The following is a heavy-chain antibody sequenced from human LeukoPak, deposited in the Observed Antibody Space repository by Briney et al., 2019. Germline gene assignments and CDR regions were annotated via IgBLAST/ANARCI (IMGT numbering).Heavy chain of an antibody. D-gene: IGHD6-19*01. CDR2: IKQDGSER. CDR1: GFTFSSYW. CDR3: AREYSSDWPTRFDY. V-gene: IGHV3-7*01. Sequence: GGSLRLSCAASGFTFSSYWMTWVRQAPGKGLEWVATIKQDGSERYYVDSVKGRFSISRDNARNSLYLQMNSLRAEDTAVYYCAREYSSDWPTRFDYWGQGTLVTVPS. J-gene: IGHJ4*02.